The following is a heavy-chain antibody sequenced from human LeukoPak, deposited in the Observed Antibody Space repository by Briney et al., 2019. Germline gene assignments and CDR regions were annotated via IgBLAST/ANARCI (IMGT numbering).Heavy chain of an antibody. J-gene: IGHJ4*02. Sequence: SQTLSLTCAVSGGSISSGGYSWSWIRQPPGKGLEWIGYIYHSGSTYYNPSLKSRVTISVDRSKNQFSLKLSSVIAADTAVYYCARGTWGIFDYWGQGTLVTVSS. V-gene: IGHV4-30-2*01. CDR3: ARGTWGIFDY. D-gene: IGHD3-16*01. CDR1: GGSISSGGYS. CDR2: IYHSGST.